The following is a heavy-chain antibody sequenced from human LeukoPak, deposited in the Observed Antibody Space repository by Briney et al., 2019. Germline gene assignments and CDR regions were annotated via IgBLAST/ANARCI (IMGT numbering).Heavy chain of an antibody. CDR1: GGSISSGDYY. V-gene: IGHV4-31*03. CDR3: ATVDYYASGNYFDY. D-gene: IGHD3-10*01. J-gene: IGHJ4*02. CDR2: IYYSGST. Sequence: SQTLSLTCTVSGGSISSGDYYWGWLRQHPGRGLEWLGYIYYSGSTYYNPSLESRVTISVDTSKNQFSLKLSSVTAADTAVYYCATVDYYASGNYFDYWGQGTLVTVSS.